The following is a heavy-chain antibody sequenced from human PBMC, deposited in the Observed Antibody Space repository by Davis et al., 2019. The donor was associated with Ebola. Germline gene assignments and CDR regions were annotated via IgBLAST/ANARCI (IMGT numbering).Heavy chain of an antibody. Sequence: PGGSLRLSCAASGFTFSSYGMHWVRQVPGKGLEWVAVISYDGSNKYYADSVKGRFTISRDNSKNTLYLQMNSLRAEDTAVYYYARDRGGNSLDYWGQGTLVTVSS. CDR3: ARDRGGNSLDY. CDR1: GFTFSSYG. CDR2: ISYDGSNK. J-gene: IGHJ4*02. V-gene: IGHV3-30*03. D-gene: IGHD4-23*01.